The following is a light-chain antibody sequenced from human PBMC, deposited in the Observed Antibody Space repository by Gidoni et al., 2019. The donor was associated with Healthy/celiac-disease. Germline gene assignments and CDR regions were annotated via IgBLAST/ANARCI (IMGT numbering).Light chain of an antibody. CDR1: QSVTSSY. CDR2: GAS. CDR3: QQYGTSGRT. Sequence: IVLTQSPGTLSLSPGERATLSCRASQSVTSSYLAWYQQKPGQAPRLLIYGASSRATGIQDRFSGSGAGTDFTITISRLETEDFAVYYCQQYGTSGRTFGGGTKVEIK. J-gene: IGKJ4*01. V-gene: IGKV3-20*01.